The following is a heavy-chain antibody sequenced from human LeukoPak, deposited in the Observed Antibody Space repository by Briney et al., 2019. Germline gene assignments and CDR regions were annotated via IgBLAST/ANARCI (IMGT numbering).Heavy chain of an antibody. CDR3: ARDGGSPSGTRWFGA. D-gene: IGHD1-1*01. CDR1: GVAFGDYG. Sequence: GGSLRLSCAGSGVAFGDYGMSWVRQAPGKGLEWVSAINWKGDTTGYADSVKGRFTISRDNAEKSLYLQMNSLRAEDTAFYYCARDGGSPSGTRWFGAWGQGTLVTVSS. V-gene: IGHV3-20*04. J-gene: IGHJ5*02. CDR2: INWKGDTT.